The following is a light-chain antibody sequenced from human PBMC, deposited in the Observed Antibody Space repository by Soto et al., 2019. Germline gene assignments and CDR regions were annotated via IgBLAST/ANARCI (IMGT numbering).Light chain of an antibody. J-gene: IGKJ3*01. V-gene: IGKV3-15*01. CDR1: QSVSSN. Sequence: EIVMTQSPATLSVSPGERATLSCRASQSVSSNLAWYQQKPGQAPRLLIYGASTRATGIPARFSGSGSGTEFTLTISSLQSEDFAVYYFQQYNNRPPFTFGPGTKVDIK. CDR2: GAS. CDR3: QQYNNRPPFT.